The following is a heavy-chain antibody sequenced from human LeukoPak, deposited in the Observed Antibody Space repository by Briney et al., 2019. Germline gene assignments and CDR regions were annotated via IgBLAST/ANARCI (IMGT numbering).Heavy chain of an antibody. Sequence: ASVKVSCKASGYTFTGYYIHWVRKAPGQGPEWMGRINPNIDGTKYAQKFQGRVTMTRDTSTSTVYMELSRLRSDDSAVYYCARGVGELSVDYWGQGTLVTVSS. D-gene: IGHD3-10*01. J-gene: IGHJ4*02. V-gene: IGHV1-2*02. CDR2: INPNIDGT. CDR1: GYTFTGYY. CDR3: ARGVGELSVDY.